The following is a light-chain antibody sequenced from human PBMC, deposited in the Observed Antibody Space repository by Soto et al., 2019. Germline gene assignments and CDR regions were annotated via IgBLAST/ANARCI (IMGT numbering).Light chain of an antibody. Sequence: QSVLTQPASVSGSPGQSITISCTGTSSDVGGYNYVSWYQQHPGKAPKLMIYDVSNRPSGVSNRFSGSKSGNTASLPISGAQAAEEADDYCSSYTSSSTPVFGGGTTLTVL. J-gene: IGLJ2*01. CDR1: SSDVGGYNY. CDR3: SSYTSSSTPV. CDR2: DVS. V-gene: IGLV2-14*01.